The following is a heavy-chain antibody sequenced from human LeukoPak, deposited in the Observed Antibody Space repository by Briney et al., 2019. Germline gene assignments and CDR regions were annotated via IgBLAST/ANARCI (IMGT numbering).Heavy chain of an antibody. V-gene: IGHV1-18*01. CDR2: ISAYNGNT. CDR1: GYTFTSYG. D-gene: IGHD6-13*01. J-gene: IGHJ5*02. Sequence: ASVKVSCKASGYTFTSYGISWARQAPGQGLEWMGWISAYNGNTSYAQKLQGRVAMTTDTSTSTAYMELRSLGSDDTAVYYCARDRAAVPTFDAWGQGTLVTVSS. CDR3: ARDRAAVPTFDA.